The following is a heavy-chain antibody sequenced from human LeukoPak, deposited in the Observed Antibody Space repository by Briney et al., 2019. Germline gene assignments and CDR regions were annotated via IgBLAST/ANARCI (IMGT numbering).Heavy chain of an antibody. CDR1: GYTFTSYG. Sequence: ASVKVSCKASGYTFTSYGISWVRQAPGQGLEWMGWISAYNGNTNYAQKLQGRVTMTTDTSTSTAYMEPRSLRSDDTAVYYCARDSGDSSGYLGFDYWGQGTLVTVSS. CDR3: ARDSGDSSGYLGFDY. CDR2: ISAYNGNT. D-gene: IGHD3-22*01. J-gene: IGHJ4*02. V-gene: IGHV1-18*01.